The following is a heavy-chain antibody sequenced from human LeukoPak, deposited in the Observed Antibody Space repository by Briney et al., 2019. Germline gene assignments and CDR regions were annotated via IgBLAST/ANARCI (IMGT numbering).Heavy chain of an antibody. J-gene: IGHJ4*02. CDR1: GFTFSNYG. Sequence: GGSLRLSCAASGFTFSNYGMHCVRQAPGKGLEWVTIIWYDGSNKYYADSVKGRFTISRDNSKNTLYLQMNSLRAEDTAVYYCARDRVGALDYWGQGTLVTVSS. CDR2: IWYDGSNK. V-gene: IGHV3-33*01. CDR3: ARDRVGALDY. D-gene: IGHD1-26*01.